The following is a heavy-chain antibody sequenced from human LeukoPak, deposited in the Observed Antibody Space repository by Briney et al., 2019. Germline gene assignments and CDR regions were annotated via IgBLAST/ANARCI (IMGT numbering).Heavy chain of an antibody. CDR2: IWHDGSNK. D-gene: IGHD5-18*01. J-gene: IGHJ6*02. Sequence: GRSLRLSCAASGFTFSSYGMHWVRQAPGKGLEWVAVIWHDGSNKYYADSVKGRFTISRDNSKNTLYLQMNSLRAEDTAVYYCAREPVTHYYYYGMDVWGQGTTVTVSS. V-gene: IGHV3-33*01. CDR3: AREPVTHYYYYGMDV. CDR1: GFTFSSYG.